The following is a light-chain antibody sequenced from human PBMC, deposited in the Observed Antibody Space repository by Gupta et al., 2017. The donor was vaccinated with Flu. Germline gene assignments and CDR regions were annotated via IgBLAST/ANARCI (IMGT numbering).Light chain of an antibody. V-gene: IGKV1-5*03. Sequence: DIKMTQSPSTLSASIGDRITITCRASQSVGQWVAWYQQTPGRAPRLLIYMASSLDNSVPSTFSGSGSGTEFTLTIISLQPQDFATYHCQQEHNFPRTFGQGTKVEIK. CDR1: QSVGQW. CDR3: QQEHNFPRT. CDR2: MAS. J-gene: IGKJ1*01.